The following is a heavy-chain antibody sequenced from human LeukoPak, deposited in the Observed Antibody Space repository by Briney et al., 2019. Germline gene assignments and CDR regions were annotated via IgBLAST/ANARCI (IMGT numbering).Heavy chain of an antibody. Sequence: ASVKVSCKASGYTCTSYGISWVRQAPGQGLEWMGWISAYNGNTNYAQKLQGRVTMTTDTSTSTAYMELRSLRSDDTAVYYCARSNGLLWFGEFDYWGQGTLVTVSS. D-gene: IGHD3-10*01. V-gene: IGHV1-18*04. J-gene: IGHJ4*02. CDR2: ISAYNGNT. CDR1: GYTCTSYG. CDR3: ARSNGLLWFGEFDY.